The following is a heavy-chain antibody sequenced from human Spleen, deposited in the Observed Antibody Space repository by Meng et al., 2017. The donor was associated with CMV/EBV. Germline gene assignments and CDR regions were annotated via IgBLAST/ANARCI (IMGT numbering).Heavy chain of an antibody. Sequence: GGSLRLSCAASGFTFSSYAMHWVRQAPGKGLEWVAFIRYDGTVKYYTDSVKGRFIISRGNSMNTLYLYMQSLRVEDTAVYYCAYYSSSGYYFDYWGQGTLVTVSS. V-gene: IGHV3-30*02. CDR3: AYYSSSGYYFDY. CDR2: IRYDGTVK. CDR1: GFTFSSYA. D-gene: IGHD6-13*01. J-gene: IGHJ4*02.